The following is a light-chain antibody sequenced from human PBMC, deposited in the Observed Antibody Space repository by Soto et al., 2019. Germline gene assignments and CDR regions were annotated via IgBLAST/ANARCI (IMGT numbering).Light chain of an antibody. CDR1: QSVSSSY. J-gene: IGKJ4*01. V-gene: IGKV3D-20*02. Sequence: EIVLTQSPGTLSLSPGERATLSFRASQSVSSSYLAWYQQKPGQAPRLLIYDASNRATGIPARFSGSGSGTDFTLTISSLEPEDFAVYYCQQRSNWPPTFGGGTKVDIK. CDR2: DAS. CDR3: QQRSNWPPT.